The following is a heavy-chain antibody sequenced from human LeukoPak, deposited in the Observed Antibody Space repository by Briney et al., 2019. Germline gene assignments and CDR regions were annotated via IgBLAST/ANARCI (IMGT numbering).Heavy chain of an antibody. D-gene: IGHD3-22*01. J-gene: IGHJ3*02. CDR2: ISSSSSTI. CDR1: GFTFSSYS. V-gene: IGHV3-48*01. Sequence: GGSLRLSCAASGFTFSSYSMNWVRQAPGKGLEWVSYISSSSSTIYYADSVKGRFTISRDNAKNSLYLQMNSLRAEDTAVYYCVRDHHRRHYDSQARDTFDIWGQGTMVTGSS. CDR3: VRDHHRRHYDSQARDTFDI.